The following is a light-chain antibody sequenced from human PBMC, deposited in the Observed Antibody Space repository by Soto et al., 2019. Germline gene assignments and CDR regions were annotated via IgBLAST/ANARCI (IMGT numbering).Light chain of an antibody. V-gene: IGKV3-11*01. J-gene: IGKJ1*01. CDR1: QTVGSY. CDR2: DTS. Sequence: EIVLTQSPATLSLSPGERATLSCRASQTVGSYLAWFRQTPGQAPRLLIYDTSIRATGIPARFSGSGSGTDFTLTISSLEDEDFAVYYCQQRRDWRPTLGHGTKVDIK. CDR3: QQRRDWRPT.